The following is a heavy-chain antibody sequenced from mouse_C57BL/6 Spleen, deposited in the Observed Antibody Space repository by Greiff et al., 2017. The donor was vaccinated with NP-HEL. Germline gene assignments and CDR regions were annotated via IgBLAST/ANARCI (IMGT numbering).Heavy chain of an antibody. Sequence: VQLQQSGPELVKPGASVKLSCKASGYTFTSYDINWVKQRPGQGLEWIGWIYPRDGSTKYNEKFKGKATLTVDKSSSTAYMELHSLTSEDSAVYVCARYGNWDRFAYWGQGTLVTVSA. J-gene: IGHJ3*01. CDR1: GYTFTSYD. D-gene: IGHD4-1*01. CDR3: ARYGNWDRFAY. V-gene: IGHV1-85*01. CDR2: IYPRDGST.